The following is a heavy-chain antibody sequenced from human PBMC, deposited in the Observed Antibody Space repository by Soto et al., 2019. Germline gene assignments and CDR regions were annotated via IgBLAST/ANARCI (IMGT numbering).Heavy chain of an antibody. CDR2: INPANGNT. J-gene: IGHJ4*02. Sequence: GASVKVSCKATGYTFTAYAMHWVRQAPGQRLEWMGWINPANGNTKYSQKFQGRLTITSDTSANTVYMELNSLTSEDTAMYYCTRSAISPYGGLIGPFDYWGQGNLVTSPQ. D-gene: IGHD3-16*02. V-gene: IGHV1-3*01. CDR1: GYTFTAYA. CDR3: TRSAISPYGGLIGPFDY.